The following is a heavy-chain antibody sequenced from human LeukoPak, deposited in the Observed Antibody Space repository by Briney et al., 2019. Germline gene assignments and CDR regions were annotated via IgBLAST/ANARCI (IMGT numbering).Heavy chain of an antibody. V-gene: IGHV3-7*03. CDR2: MNIDGSRR. CDR1: GFTVSSNY. D-gene: IGHD3-16*01. CDR3: ARDPGWGALDY. J-gene: IGHJ4*02. Sequence: GGSLRLSCAASGFTVSSNYMTWVRQTPGKGLELVANMNIDGSRRYHGDSVEGRFTISRDNVKNTLYLQMNSLRVEDTAVYYCARDPGWGALDYWGQGALVIVSS.